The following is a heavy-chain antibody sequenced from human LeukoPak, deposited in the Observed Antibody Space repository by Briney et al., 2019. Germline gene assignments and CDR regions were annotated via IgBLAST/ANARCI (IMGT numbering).Heavy chain of an antibody. Sequence: PSETLSLTCTVSGGSISSYYWSWIRQPPGKGLEWLGYIYNSRDTNYNPSLKSRVTFSAGTSKNQFSLKLSSVTAADTAVYYCARKGPIAATGPDYWGQGTLVTVSS. J-gene: IGHJ4*02. CDR1: GGSISSYY. CDR2: IYNSRDT. V-gene: IGHV4-59*01. CDR3: ARKGPIAATGPDY. D-gene: IGHD6-13*01.